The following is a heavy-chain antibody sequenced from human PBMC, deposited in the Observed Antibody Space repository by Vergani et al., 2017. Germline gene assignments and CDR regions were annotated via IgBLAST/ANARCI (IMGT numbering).Heavy chain of an antibody. J-gene: IGHJ4*02. V-gene: IGHV4-34*01. CDR1: GGSFSGYY. D-gene: IGHD6-19*01. CDR3: ARAGRRIAVAGYFDY. Sequence: QVQLQQWGAGLLKPSETLFLTCAVYGGSFSGYYWSWIRQPPGKGLEWIGEINHSGSTNYNPSLKSRVTISVDTSKNQFSLKLSSVTAADTAVYYCARAGRRIAVAGYFDYWGQGTLVTVSS. CDR2: INHSGST.